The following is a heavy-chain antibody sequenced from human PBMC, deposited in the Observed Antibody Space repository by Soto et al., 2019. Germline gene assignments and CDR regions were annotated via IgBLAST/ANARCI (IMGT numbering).Heavy chain of an antibody. J-gene: IGHJ6*02. Sequence: QVQLQESGPGLVKPSETLSLSCTVSGGSINSYYWSWIRQSPGKRMEWIGYVHHSWGSSYNPSLQSRVXXXLDTSKXXXSLTVTSVTATDTAVYYCARQGFGPLHGLVDVWGQGTTVTVSS. CDR1: GGSINSYY. CDR2: VHHSWGS. V-gene: IGHV4-59*08. D-gene: IGHD3-10*01. CDR3: ARQGFGPLHGLVDV.